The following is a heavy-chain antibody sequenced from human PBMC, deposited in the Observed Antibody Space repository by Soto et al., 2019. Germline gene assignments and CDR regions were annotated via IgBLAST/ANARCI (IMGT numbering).Heavy chain of an antibody. Sequence: QVQLVQSGAEVKKPGSSVKVSCKTSGDTFSTYPITWVRQAPGQGLEWVGRIIPILDITDSAQKFQGRVTITADKSTNTAYMELSSLRSEDTAVYQWTRAAYRVGSESAFEIWGQGTMVTVSS. D-gene: IGHD3-10*01. CDR1: GDTFSTYP. V-gene: IGHV1-69*02. J-gene: IGHJ3*02. CDR2: IIPILDIT. CDR3: TRAAYRVGSESAFEI.